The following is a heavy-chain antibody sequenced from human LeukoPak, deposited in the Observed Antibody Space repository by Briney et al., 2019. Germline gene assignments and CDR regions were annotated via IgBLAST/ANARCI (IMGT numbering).Heavy chain of an antibody. CDR1: GFTFSSFA. D-gene: IGHD3-3*01. Sequence: GGSLRLSCAASGFTFSSFAMSWVRQAPGKGLGWVSLISGSGGSTYYADSVKGRFTISRDNSKNTLYLQMSSLRAEDTAVYYCARGLVYDFWSGPDWFAPWGQGTLVTVPS. CDR2: ISGSGGST. CDR3: ARGLVYDFWSGPDWFAP. J-gene: IGHJ5*02. V-gene: IGHV3-23*01.